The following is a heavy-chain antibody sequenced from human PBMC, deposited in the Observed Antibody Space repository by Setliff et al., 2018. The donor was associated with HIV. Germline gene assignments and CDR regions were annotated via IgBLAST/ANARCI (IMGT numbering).Heavy chain of an antibody. CDR3: AQSRVNSDLHSAGYFARLGN. V-gene: IGHV1-2*06. Sequence: ASVKVSCKASGYTFSDYYFHWVRQAPGQGLEWMGRINPHSGGTNYAQKFQGRVTMTRDTSITTVYMVLNRLTPGDTATYFCAQSRVNSDLHSAGYFARLGNWGQGTQVTVSS. CDR2: INPHSGGT. D-gene: IGHD3-9*01. J-gene: IGHJ4*02. CDR1: GYTFSDYY.